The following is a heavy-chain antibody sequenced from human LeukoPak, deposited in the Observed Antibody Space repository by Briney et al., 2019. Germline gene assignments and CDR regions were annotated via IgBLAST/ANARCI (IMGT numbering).Heavy chain of an antibody. CDR3: ARKIGGAMAGNWYFDL. D-gene: IGHD6-19*01. CDR1: GFTFSSYA. Sequence: GGSLRLSCAASGFTFSSYAMHWVGQAPGKGLEWVAVISYDGSNKYYADSVKGRFTISRDNSKNTLYLQMNSLRAEDTAVYYCARKIGGAMAGNWYFDLWGRGTLVIVSS. V-gene: IGHV3-30-3*01. CDR2: ISYDGSNK. J-gene: IGHJ2*01.